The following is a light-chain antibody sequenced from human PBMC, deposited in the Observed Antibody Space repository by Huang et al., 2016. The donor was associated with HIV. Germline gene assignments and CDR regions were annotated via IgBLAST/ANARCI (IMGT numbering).Light chain of an antibody. CDR3: QQYGSSPPWT. CDR1: QSVSSNY. V-gene: IGKV3-20*01. Sequence: EIVLTQSPGTLSLSPGERATLSCRASQSVSSNYLAWYQQKPGQAPRRLIYGVFSRATGIPDKFSGSGSETDFTLTISRLEPEDFAVYYCQQYGSSPPWTFGQGTKVEIK. CDR2: GVF. J-gene: IGKJ1*01.